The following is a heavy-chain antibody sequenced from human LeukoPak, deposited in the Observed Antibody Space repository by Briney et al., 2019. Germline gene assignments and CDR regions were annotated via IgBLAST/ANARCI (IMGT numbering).Heavy chain of an antibody. CDR1: GFTFSSYA. CDR3: ARGGEDYSHFDY. J-gene: IGHJ4*02. D-gene: IGHD2-21*01. Sequence: PGRFLRLSCAASGFTFSSYAMHWVRQAPGKGLEWVAVISYDGSNKYYADSVKGRFTISRDNSKNTLYLQMNSLRAEDTAVYYCARGGEDYSHFDYWGQGTLVTVSS. V-gene: IGHV3-30-3*01. CDR2: ISYDGSNK.